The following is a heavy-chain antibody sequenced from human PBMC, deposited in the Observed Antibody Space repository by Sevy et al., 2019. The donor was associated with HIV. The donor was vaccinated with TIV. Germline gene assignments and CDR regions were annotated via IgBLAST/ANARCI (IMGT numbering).Heavy chain of an antibody. D-gene: IGHD5-12*01. CDR3: TRGLATADTPEYYFDY. Sequence: GGSLRLSCTTSGFTFDDYAMTWFRQPPGKGLEWVAFITRNSYEAYGGTTDYAASVKGRFIISRDDSKSIAYLQMNSXXXEDTAFYYCTRGLATADTPEYYFDYWGQGTLVTVSS. CDR2: ITRNSYEAYGGTT. V-gene: IGHV3-49*03. CDR1: GFTFDDYA. J-gene: IGHJ4*02.